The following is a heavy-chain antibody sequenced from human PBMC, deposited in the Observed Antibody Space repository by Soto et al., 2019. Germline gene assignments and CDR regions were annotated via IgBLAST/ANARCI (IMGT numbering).Heavy chain of an antibody. D-gene: IGHD1-26*01. Sequence: QITLKESGPTLVKPTQTLTLTCRFSGFSLSTSGVGVGWIRQPPGKALEWLALIYWDDDKRYSPSLKSRLTITKDTSKNQVVLTMTNMDPVDTATYYCAHRQEQQPDYYSTLWTSGAKGPRSPSP. CDR3: AHRQEQQPDYYSTLWTS. CDR2: IYWDDDK. CDR1: GFSLSTSGVG. V-gene: IGHV2-5*02. J-gene: IGHJ6*02.